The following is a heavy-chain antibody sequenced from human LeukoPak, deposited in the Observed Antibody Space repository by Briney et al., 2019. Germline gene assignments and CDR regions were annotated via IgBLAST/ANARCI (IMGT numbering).Heavy chain of an antibody. CDR1: GYTFTGYY. Sequence: ASVKVSCKASGYTFTGYYMHWVRQAPGQGLEWMGWINPNSGGTNYAQKFQGRVTMTRDTSISTAYMELSRLRSDDTAVYYCARTRIATAGRGLFDYWGQGTLVTVSS. D-gene: IGHD6-13*01. CDR3: ARTRIATAGRGLFDY. CDR2: INPNSGGT. J-gene: IGHJ4*02. V-gene: IGHV1-2*02.